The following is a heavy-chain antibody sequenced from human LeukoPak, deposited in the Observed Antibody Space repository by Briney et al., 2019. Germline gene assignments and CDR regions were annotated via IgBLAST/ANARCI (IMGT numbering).Heavy chain of an antibody. CDR1: GFTVSSNY. D-gene: IGHD3-3*01. V-gene: IGHV3-53*01. CDR2: IYSGGST. CDR3: ARATYDFWSGPNFDY. J-gene: IGHJ4*02. Sequence: GESLKISCAASGFTVSSNYMSWVRQAPGKGLEWVSVIYSGGSTYYADSVKGRFTISRDNSKNTLYLQMNSLRAEDTAVYYCARATYDFWSGPNFDYWGQGTLVTVSS.